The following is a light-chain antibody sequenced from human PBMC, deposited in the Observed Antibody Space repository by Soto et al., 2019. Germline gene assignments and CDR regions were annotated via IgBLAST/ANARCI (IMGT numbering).Light chain of an antibody. CDR3: QQYGSSPRT. CDR1: QSVSSSY. J-gene: IGKJ1*01. Sequence: DIVLTQSPGTLSLSPGERATLSCRASQSVSSSYLAWYQQKPGQAPRLLIHGASSRATGIPDRFSGSGSGTDFTLTISRLEPEDFAVYYCQQYGSSPRTFGQGTKVDI. CDR2: GAS. V-gene: IGKV3-20*01.